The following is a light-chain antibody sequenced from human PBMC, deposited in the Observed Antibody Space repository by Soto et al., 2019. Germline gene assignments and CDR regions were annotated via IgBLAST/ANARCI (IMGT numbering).Light chain of an antibody. CDR3: QHYGSSRT. J-gene: IGKJ1*01. CDR2: GAS. Sequence: VLTQSPGTLSLSPGERASLSCRASQGVTTSYLAWYQQKPGQAPRLLIYGASNRATGIPDRFSAWGSGTDFSLTISRLEPEDFSVYYCQHYGSSRTFGQGTKVELK. V-gene: IGKV3-20*01. CDR1: QGVTTSY.